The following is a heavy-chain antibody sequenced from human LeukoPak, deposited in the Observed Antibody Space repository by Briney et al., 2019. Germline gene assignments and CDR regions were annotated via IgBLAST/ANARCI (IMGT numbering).Heavy chain of an antibody. CDR1: GGSIRSYY. Sequence: SETLSLTCTVSGGSIRSYYWSWIRQPPGKGLEWIGYIYFSGSTIYSPSLKSRVAISVDTSKNHFSLKLNSVIAADTAVYYCASGGWAHYYFDYWGQGSLVTVSS. V-gene: IGHV4-59*01. CDR3: ASGGWAHYYFDY. D-gene: IGHD6-19*01. J-gene: IGHJ4*02. CDR2: IYFSGST.